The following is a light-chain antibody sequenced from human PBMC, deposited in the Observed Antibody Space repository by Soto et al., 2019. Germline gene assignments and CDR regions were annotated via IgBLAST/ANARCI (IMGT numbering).Light chain of an antibody. CDR1: QTISTW. V-gene: IGKV1-5*01. CDR2: DAS. J-gene: IGKJ1*01. CDR3: QQYNSYWT. Sequence: DIQMTQSPSTLSASLGERVTIACRASQTISTWLAWYQQKPGKAPKLFIYDASSLESGVPSRFSGSGSGTEFTLTISTMQPDDFATYYCQQYNSYWTFGQGTKVDI.